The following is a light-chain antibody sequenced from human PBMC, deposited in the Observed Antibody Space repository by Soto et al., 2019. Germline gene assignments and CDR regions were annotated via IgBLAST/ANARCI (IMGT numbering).Light chain of an antibody. CDR2: DVS. V-gene: IGLV2-14*01. J-gene: IGLJ2*01. Sequence: QSALTQPASVSGSPGQSITISCTGTSSDVGGYNYVSWYQQYPGTAPKLMIYDVSTRPSGISNRFSGSKSGNTASLTISGLQAEDEADYYCSSYTSSSTLVFGGGTKVTVL. CDR1: SSDVGGYNY. CDR3: SSYTSSSTLV.